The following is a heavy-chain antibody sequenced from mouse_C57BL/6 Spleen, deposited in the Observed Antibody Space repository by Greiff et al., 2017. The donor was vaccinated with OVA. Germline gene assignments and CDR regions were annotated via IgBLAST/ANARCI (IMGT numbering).Heavy chain of an antibody. Sequence: EVKVVESGPELVKPGASVKISCKASGYSFTDYNMNWVKQSNGKSLEWIGVINPNYGTTSYNQKFKGKATLTVDQSSSTAYMQLNSLTSEDSAVYYCARSGDDGYLYYFDYWGQGTTLTVSS. D-gene: IGHD2-3*01. J-gene: IGHJ2*01. CDR2: INPNYGTT. CDR1: GYSFTDYN. CDR3: ARSGDDGYLYYFDY. V-gene: IGHV1-39*01.